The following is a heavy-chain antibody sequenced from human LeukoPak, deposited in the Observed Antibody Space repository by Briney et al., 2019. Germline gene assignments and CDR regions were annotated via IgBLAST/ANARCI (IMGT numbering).Heavy chain of an antibody. J-gene: IGHJ6*03. D-gene: IGHD5-12*01. V-gene: IGHV3-48*03. CDR1: GFTFSSYE. Sequence: GGSLRLSCAASGFTFSSYEMNWVRQAPGKGLEWVSYISSSGSTIYYADSVKGRFTISRDNAKNSLYLQMNSLRAEDKAVYYCARYWEWLRNMDVWGKGTTVTVSS. CDR3: ARYWEWLRNMDV. CDR2: ISSSGSTI.